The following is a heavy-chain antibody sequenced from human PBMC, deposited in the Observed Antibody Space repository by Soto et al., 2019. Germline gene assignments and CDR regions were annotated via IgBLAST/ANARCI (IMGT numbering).Heavy chain of an antibody. CDR3: ARRSGYYDVDY. CDR2: INSGDGNT. J-gene: IGHJ4*02. Sequence: ASVNVSCKDSVYTFTNYAMHWVRQAPGQRLEWMGWINSGDGNTKYSQQFQRSVTITRDTSASTAYMVMSSLRSEYTAVYYCARRSGYYDVDYWGQGTLVTVSS. D-gene: IGHD3-22*01. V-gene: IGHV1-3*01. CDR1: VYTFTNYA.